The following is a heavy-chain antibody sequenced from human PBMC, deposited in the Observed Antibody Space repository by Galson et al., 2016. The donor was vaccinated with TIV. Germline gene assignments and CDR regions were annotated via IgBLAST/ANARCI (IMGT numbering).Heavy chain of an antibody. CDR1: GFSLTTSGMC. CDR2: IDWDDDK. V-gene: IGHV2-70*11. Sequence: PALVKPTQTLTLTCTFSGFSLTTSGMCVSWIRQPPGKALEWLARIDWDDDKNYSTSLTTRLTISKGTSKNQVVLTMTNMDPVDTATYDCARRGPRGDTDYWGQGTFVTVSS. J-gene: IGHJ4*02. CDR3: ARRGPRGDTDY.